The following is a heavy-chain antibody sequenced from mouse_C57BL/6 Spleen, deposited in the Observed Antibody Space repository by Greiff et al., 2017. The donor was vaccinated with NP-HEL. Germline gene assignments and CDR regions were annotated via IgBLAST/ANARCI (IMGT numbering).Heavy chain of an antibody. V-gene: IGHV1-82*01. D-gene: IGHD4-1*01. CDR1: GYAFSSSW. J-gene: IGHJ3*01. CDR3: AMGPLGAY. Sequence: QVQLQQSGPELVKPGASVKISCKASGYAFSSSWMNWVKQRPGKGLEWIGRIYPGDGDTNYNGKFKGKATLTADKSSSTAYMQLSSLTSEDSAVYFCAMGPLGAYWGQGTLVTVSA. CDR2: IYPGDGDT.